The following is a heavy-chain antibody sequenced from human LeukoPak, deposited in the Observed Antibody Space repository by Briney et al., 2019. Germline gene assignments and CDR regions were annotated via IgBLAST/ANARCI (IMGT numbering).Heavy chain of an antibody. CDR2: IYHSGST. D-gene: IGHD1-26*01. J-gene: IGHJ4*02. Sequence: SETLSLTCTVSGGSISSGGYHWNWIRQHPGKGLEWIGYIYHSGSTYYNPSLKSRVTISVDRSKNQFSLKLSSVTAADTAVYYCARTDSGSSLDYWGQGTLVTVSS. V-gene: IGHV4-30-2*01. CDR3: ARTDSGSSLDY. CDR1: GGSISSGGYH.